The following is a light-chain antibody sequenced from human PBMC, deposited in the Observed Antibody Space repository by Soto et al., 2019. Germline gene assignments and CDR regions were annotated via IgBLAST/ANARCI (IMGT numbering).Light chain of an antibody. Sequence: QSVLTQPASVSASPGQSITISCTGTNSDVGGYNYVSWYRQHPGKAPKLLIYDVNNRPSGVSDRFSGSKSGNTASLTISGLQAEDEADYFCSSYSSSSTSVVFGGGTKLTVL. CDR1: NSDVGGYNY. CDR2: DVN. V-gene: IGLV2-14*03. J-gene: IGLJ2*01. CDR3: SSYSSSSTSVV.